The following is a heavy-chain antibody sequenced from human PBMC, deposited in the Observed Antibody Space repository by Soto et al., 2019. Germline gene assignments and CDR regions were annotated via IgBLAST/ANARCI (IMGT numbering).Heavy chain of an antibody. V-gene: IGHV3-30-3*01. CDR1: GFTFTTYA. D-gene: IGHD5-12*01. CDR3: ARAEGRWLQLGDY. J-gene: IGHJ4*02. CDR2: ISYDGSNK. Sequence: GGSLRLSCAASGFTFTTYAMHWVRQAPGKGLEWVAVISYDGSNKFHADSVKGRFTISRDSSKNTLYLQMNSLRPEDTAVYYCARAEGRWLQLGDYWGQGTQVTVS.